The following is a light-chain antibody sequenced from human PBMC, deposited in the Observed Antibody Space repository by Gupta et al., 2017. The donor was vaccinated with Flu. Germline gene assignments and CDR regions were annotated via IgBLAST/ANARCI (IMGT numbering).Light chain of an antibody. CDR1: QSISSY. CDR3: QQSYSTPIT. CDR2: AAS. J-gene: IGKJ5*01. Sequence: IQRPRSPSSLSASVGDRVTITCRASQSISSYLNWYQQKPGKAPKLLIYAASSLQSGVPSRFSGSGSGTDLTITISSLQPEDFETYHCQQSYSTPITFGQGTRLEIK. V-gene: IGKV1-39*01.